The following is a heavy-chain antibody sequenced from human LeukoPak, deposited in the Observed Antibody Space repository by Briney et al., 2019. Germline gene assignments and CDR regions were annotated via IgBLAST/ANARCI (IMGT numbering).Heavy chain of an antibody. V-gene: IGHV4-59*12. CDR1: GGSISNCY. CDR3: ARDGNDDSSGFDY. D-gene: IGHD3-22*01. CDR2: IYYSGST. Sequence: SETLSLTCTVSGGSISNCYWSWIRQPPGKGLEWIGYIYYSGSTNYNPSLKSRVTMSVDTSKNQFSLKLSSVTAADTAVYYCARDGNDDSSGFDYWGQGTLVTVSS. J-gene: IGHJ4*02.